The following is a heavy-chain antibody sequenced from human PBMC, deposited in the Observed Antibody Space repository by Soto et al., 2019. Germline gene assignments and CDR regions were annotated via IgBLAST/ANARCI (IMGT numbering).Heavy chain of an antibody. V-gene: IGHV4-34*01. CDR2: INHSGST. CDR1: GGSFSGYY. CDR3: ARSRVLRYFDWLLNNWFDP. Sequence: QVQLQQWGAGLLKPSETLSLTCAVYGGSFSGYYWSWIRQPPGKGLEWIGEINHSGSTNYNPSLKIRVTISVDTSKHQFSLKLGSVTAADLAVYYCARSRVLRYFDWLLNNWFDPWGQGTLVTVSS. D-gene: IGHD3-9*01. J-gene: IGHJ5*02.